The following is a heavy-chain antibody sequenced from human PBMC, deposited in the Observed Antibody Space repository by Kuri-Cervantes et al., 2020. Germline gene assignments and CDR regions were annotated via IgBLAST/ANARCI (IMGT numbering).Heavy chain of an antibody. V-gene: IGHV3-30*03. Sequence: GESLKISCAASGFTFSSYGMHWVRQAPGKGLEWVAVISYDGSNKYYADSVKGRFTISRDNPKNTLYLQMNSLRAEDTAVYYCARASEEGAFDYWGQGTLVTVSS. CDR3: ARASEEGAFDY. CDR1: GFTFSSYG. CDR2: ISYDGSNK. D-gene: IGHD3-16*01. J-gene: IGHJ4*02.